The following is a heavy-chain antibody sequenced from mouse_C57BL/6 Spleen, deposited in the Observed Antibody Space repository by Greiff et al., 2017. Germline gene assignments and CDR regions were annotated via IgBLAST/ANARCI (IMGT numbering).Heavy chain of an antibody. CDR2: IYPGDGDT. J-gene: IGHJ1*03. CDR1: GYAFSSYW. V-gene: IGHV1-80*01. D-gene: IGHD2-2*01. Sequence: VQLQQSGAELVKPGASVKISCKASGYAFSSYWMNWVKQRPGKGLEWIGQIYPGDGDTNYNGKFKGKATLTAEKSSSTSYMQLSSLTSEDSAVFFCARAEGYDYWYFDVWGTGTTVTVAS. CDR3: ARAEGYDYWYFDV.